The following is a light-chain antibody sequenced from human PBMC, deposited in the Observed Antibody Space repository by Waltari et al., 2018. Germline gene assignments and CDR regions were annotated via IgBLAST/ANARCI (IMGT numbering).Light chain of an antibody. CDR1: QSVSSIS. V-gene: IGKV3-20*01. CDR2: GAS. J-gene: IGKJ4*01. Sequence: EIVLTQSPGTLSLSPGERATLSCRASQSVSSISLTWYQQKPGQAPRLLIYGASSRATGIPDRFSGSGSGTDFALTISRLEPEDFAVYYCQQYDGIVLTCGGGTKVEI. CDR3: QQYDGIVLT.